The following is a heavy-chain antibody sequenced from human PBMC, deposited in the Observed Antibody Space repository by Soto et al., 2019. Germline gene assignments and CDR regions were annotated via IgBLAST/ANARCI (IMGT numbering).Heavy chain of an antibody. CDR2: INHSGST. CDR1: GGSFSGYY. CDR3: ARGRYYYGMDV. V-gene: IGHV4-34*01. Sequence: QVQLQQSGAGLLKPSETLSLTCAVYGGSFSGYYWSWIRQPPGKGLEWIGEINHSGSTNYNPSLKSRVTISVDTSKNQFSLKLSSVTAADTAVYYCARGRYYYGMDVWGQGTTVTVSS. J-gene: IGHJ6*02.